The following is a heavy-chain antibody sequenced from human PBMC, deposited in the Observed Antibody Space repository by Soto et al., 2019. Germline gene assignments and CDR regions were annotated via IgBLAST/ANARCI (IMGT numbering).Heavy chain of an antibody. J-gene: IGHJ4*02. CDR3: AKADSRDIVVVVAATYFDY. CDR1: GFTFDDYA. D-gene: IGHD2-15*01. CDR2: ISWNSGSI. Sequence: DVQLVESGGGLVQPGRSLRLSCAASGFTFDDYAMHWVRQAPGKGLEWVSGISWNSGSIGYADSVKGRFTISRDNAKNSLYLQMNSLRAEDTALYYCAKADSRDIVVVVAATYFDYWGQGTLVTVSS. V-gene: IGHV3-9*01.